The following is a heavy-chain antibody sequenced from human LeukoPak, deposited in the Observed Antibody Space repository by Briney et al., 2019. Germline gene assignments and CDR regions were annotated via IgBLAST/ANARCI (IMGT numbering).Heavy chain of an antibody. J-gene: IGHJ4*02. CDR2: IRQDGNAK. CDR1: ELASSAFW. CDR3: ATSFDSSGNN. V-gene: IGHV3-7*01. D-gene: IGHD3-22*01. Sequence: GGPLRPSVKALELASSAFWRSWSGKAPGKGLEWVANIRQDGNAKYYVPSVRGRFTISRDNTKNSVYLQMNSLTAEDTALYYCATSFDSSGNNWGQGTLVTVSS.